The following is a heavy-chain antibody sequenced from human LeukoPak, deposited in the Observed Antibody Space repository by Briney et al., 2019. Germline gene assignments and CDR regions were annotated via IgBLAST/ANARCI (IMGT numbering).Heavy chain of an antibody. CDR1: GGSFSGYY. CDR2: INHSGST. Sequence: SETLSLTCAVYGGSFSGYYWSWIPQPPGKGLEWIGEINHSGSTNYNPSLKSRVTISVDTSKNQFSLKLSSVTAADTAVYYCARADYYYGMDVWGQGTTVTVSS. J-gene: IGHJ6*02. CDR3: ARADYYYGMDV. V-gene: IGHV4-34*01.